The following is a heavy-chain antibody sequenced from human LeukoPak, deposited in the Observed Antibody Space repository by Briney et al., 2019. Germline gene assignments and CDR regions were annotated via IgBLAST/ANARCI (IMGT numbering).Heavy chain of an antibody. CDR3: ARAIGGYYYYYYTDV. J-gene: IGHJ6*03. CDR2: ISGSGGST. D-gene: IGHD3-16*01. CDR1: GFTFSSYA. V-gene: IGHV3-23*01. Sequence: GGSLRLSYAASGFTFSSYAMSWVRQAPGKGLEWVSAISGSGGSTYYADSVKGRFTISRDNSKNTLYLQMNSLRAEDTAVYYCARAIGGYYYYYYTDVWGKGTTVTVSS.